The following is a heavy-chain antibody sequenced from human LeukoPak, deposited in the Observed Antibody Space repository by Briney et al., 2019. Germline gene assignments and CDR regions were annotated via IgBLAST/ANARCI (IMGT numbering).Heavy chain of an antibody. CDR2: IDPSDSYT. J-gene: IGHJ4*02. CDR3: ARRRSSSSWQSPFDY. D-gene: IGHD6-13*01. Sequence: GESLRISCKGSGYSFTSYWISWVRQMPGKGLEWMGRIDPSDSYTNYSPSFQGHVTISADKSISTAYLQWSSLKASDTAMYYCARRRSSSSWQSPFDYWGQGTLVTVSS. V-gene: IGHV5-10-1*01. CDR1: GYSFTSYW.